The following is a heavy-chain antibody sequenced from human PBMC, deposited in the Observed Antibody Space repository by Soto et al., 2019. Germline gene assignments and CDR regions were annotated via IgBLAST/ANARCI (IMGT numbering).Heavy chain of an antibody. CDR3: ARGVTMVRGVIHTPYFDY. J-gene: IGHJ4*02. CDR2: IYYSGST. D-gene: IGHD3-10*01. Sequence: QVQLQESGPGLVKPSQTLSLTCTVSGGSISSGGYYWSWIRQHPGKGLEWIGYIYYSGSTYYNPSLKSRVTISVDTSKNQFALKLSSVTAADTAVYYCARGVTMVRGVIHTPYFDYWGQGTLVTVSS. V-gene: IGHV4-31*03. CDR1: GGSISSGGYY.